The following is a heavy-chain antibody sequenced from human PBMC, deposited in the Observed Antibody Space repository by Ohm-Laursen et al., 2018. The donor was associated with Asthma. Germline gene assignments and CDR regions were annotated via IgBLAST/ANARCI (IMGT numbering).Heavy chain of an antibody. Sequence: TLSLTCTVSGGSISSGGYYWSWIRQHPGKGLEWIGYIYYSGSTYYNPSLKSRVTISVDTSKNQFSLKLSSVTAADTAVYYCARDRKYAGTDYYYGMDVWGQGTTVTVSS. CDR3: ARDRKYAGTDYYYGMDV. CDR2: IYYSGST. J-gene: IGHJ6*02. V-gene: IGHV4-31*03. D-gene: IGHD2-8*01. CDR1: GGSISSGGYY.